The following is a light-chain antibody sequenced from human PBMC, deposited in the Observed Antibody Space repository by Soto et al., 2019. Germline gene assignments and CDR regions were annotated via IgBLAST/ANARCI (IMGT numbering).Light chain of an antibody. Sequence: EIVLTQSPATLSLSPGERATLSCRASQSVSSSLASYQQKPGQAPRLLVFDASNRATGIPARFSGRGSGTDFTLTISSREPEDFAVYDCQQRSNFFGGGTKVEI. CDR1: QSVSSS. CDR2: DAS. J-gene: IGKJ4*01. V-gene: IGKV3-11*01. CDR3: QQRSNF.